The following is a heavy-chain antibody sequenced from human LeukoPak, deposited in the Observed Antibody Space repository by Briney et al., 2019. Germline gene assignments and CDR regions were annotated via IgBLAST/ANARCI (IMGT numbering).Heavy chain of an antibody. J-gene: IGHJ4*02. D-gene: IGHD3-22*01. CDR3: AKASPLFNITMIVVVETGGYYFDY. CDR2: ISGSGGST. CDR1: GFTFSSYA. V-gene: IGHV3-23*01. Sequence: GGSLRLSCAASGFTFSSYAMSWVRQAPGKGLEWVSAISGSGGSTYYADSVKGRFTISRDNSKNTLYLQMNSLRAEDTAVYYCAKASPLFNITMIVVVETGGYYFDYWGQGTLVTVSS.